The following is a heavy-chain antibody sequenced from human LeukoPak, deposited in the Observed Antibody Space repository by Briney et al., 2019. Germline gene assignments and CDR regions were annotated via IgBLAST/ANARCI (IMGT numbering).Heavy chain of an antibody. CDR1: DYSITNGYY. Sequence: SETLSLTCTVSDYSITNGYYWGWIRQPPGKGLEWIGSIYHSGSTYYNPSLKSRVTISVDTSQNQFSLKLSSVTAADTAMYYCARAFYASSWYHKEDFFDYWGQGTLVSVSS. V-gene: IGHV4-38-2*02. D-gene: IGHD6-13*01. CDR3: ARAFYASSWYHKEDFFDY. J-gene: IGHJ4*02. CDR2: IYHSGST.